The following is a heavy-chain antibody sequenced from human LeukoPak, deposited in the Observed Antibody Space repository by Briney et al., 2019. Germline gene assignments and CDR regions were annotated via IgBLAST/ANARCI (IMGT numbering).Heavy chain of an antibody. Sequence: PGGSLRLSCAASGFTFSTYGMHWVRQAPGKGLEWVAVISYDGNEKYYADSVKGRFTIFRDNSKNTLYLQMNSLRAEDTAVYYCAKDQAVYCGGDCYAWRLGIDYWGQGTLVTVSS. CDR1: GFTFSTYG. CDR2: ISYDGNEK. D-gene: IGHD2-21*02. J-gene: IGHJ4*02. CDR3: AKDQAVYCGGDCYAWRLGIDY. V-gene: IGHV3-30*18.